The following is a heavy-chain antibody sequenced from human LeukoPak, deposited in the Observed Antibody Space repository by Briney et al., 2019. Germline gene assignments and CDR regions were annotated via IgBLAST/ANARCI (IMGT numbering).Heavy chain of an antibody. D-gene: IGHD3-10*01. Sequence: SETLSLTCSVSGVSISSSNSYWGWIRQPPGKGLEWIGSIYYTGNTYYNASLKSRVTISIDTSKNQFSLKLSSVTAADTAVYYCARERETYVWFGEPYYYYMDVWGKGTTVTISS. CDR3: ARERETYVWFGEPYYYYMDV. J-gene: IGHJ6*03. CDR1: GVSISSSNSY. CDR2: IYYTGNT. V-gene: IGHV4-39*07.